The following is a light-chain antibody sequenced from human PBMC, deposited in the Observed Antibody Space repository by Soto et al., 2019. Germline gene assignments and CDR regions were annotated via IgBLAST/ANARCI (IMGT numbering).Light chain of an antibody. CDR2: QLS. V-gene: IGKV2-30*01. CDR3: LQGAHWPWT. Sequence: DVVMTQSPLSLPVTLGQPASISCRSSQSLVFSDGNTYLSWFQQRPGQSPRRLIYQLSTRDSGVPDSFRGSGSGSDFPLKLSRVEAVAVGVYFCLQGAHWPWTFGQGTKVDIK. J-gene: IGKJ1*01. CDR1: QSLVFSDGNTY.